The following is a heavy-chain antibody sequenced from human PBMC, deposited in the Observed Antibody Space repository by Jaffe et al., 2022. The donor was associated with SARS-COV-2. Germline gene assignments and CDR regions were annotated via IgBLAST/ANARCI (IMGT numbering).Heavy chain of an antibody. D-gene: IGHD3-22*01. CDR3: AKSPYYYDSSGYYHFDY. CDR2: ISWNSGSI. V-gene: IGHV3-9*01. CDR1: GFTFDDYA. Sequence: EVQLVESGGGLVQPGRSLRLSCAASGFTFDDYAMHWVRQAPGKGLEWVSGISWNSGSIGYADSVKGRFTISRDNAKNSLYLQMNSLRAEDTALYYCAKSPYYYDSSGYYHFDYWGQGTLVTVSS. J-gene: IGHJ4*02.